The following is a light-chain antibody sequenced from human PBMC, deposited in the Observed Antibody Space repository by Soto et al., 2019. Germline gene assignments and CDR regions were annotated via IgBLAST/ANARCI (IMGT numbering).Light chain of an antibody. CDR1: QSVSSKY. J-gene: IGKJ1*01. CDR2: GAS. V-gene: IGKV3-20*01. CDR3: QQYESSPT. Sequence: EIVLTQSPDTLSLSPGERATLSCRASQSVSSKYLAWYQQKPGQAPRLLIYGASSRATGIPDRFSGSGSGTDFILTISRLEAEDFAVYYCQQYESSPTFGQGTKVDIK.